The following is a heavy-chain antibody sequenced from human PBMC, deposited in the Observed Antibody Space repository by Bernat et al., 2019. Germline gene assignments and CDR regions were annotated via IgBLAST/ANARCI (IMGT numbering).Heavy chain of an antibody. D-gene: IGHD2-15*01. J-gene: IGHJ6*02. CDR1: GFTFSNYA. Sequence: EVQLLESGGGFVQPGGSLRLSCAASGFTFSNYAMHWVRQAPGKGLEYVSAISSNGGSTYYANSVKGRFTISRDNSKNTLYLQMGSLRAEDMAVYYCARSKCSGGSCYYYDGMDVWGQGTTVTVSS. V-gene: IGHV3-64*01. CDR3: ARSKCSGGSCYYYDGMDV. CDR2: ISSNGGST.